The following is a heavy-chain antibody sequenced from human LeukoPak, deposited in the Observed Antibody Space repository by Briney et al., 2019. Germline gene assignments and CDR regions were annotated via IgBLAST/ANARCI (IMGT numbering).Heavy chain of an antibody. J-gene: IGHJ4*02. CDR1: GGSISSYY. D-gene: IGHD6-13*01. Sequence: SETLSPTCTVSGGSISSYYWSWIRQPPGKGLEWIGSIYYSGSTYYNPSLKSRVTISVDTSKNQFSLKLSSVTAADTAVYYCAGAAGPDYWGQGTLVTVSS. V-gene: IGHV4-59*05. CDR3: AGAAGPDY. CDR2: IYYSGST.